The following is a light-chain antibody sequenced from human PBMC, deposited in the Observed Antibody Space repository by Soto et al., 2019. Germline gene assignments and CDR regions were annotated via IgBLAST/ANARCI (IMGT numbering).Light chain of an antibody. CDR2: GAS. J-gene: IGKJ1*01. CDR1: RSVNSN. V-gene: IGKV3D-15*01. CDR3: QQYIDSPT. Sequence: EIVMTQSPATPSVSPGERATLSCRASRSVNSNLAWYQQKPGQAPCLLIYGASTRATGIPATFSGSGSGTEFTLTISSLQSEDFAVYYCQQYIDSPTFGQGTKVDIK.